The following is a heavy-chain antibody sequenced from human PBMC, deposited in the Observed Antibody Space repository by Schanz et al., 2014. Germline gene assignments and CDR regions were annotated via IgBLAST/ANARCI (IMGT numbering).Heavy chain of an antibody. CDR1: GFTVNTNY. Sequence: EVQLVESGGGLIQPGGSLRLSCAVSGFTVNTNYMSWVRQAPGKGLEWISSMYINSGSTQYADSVKGRFTISRDNAKSSLYLQMNSLRDEDTAVYYCAATTILADWGQGTLVAVSS. V-gene: IGHV3-53*01. CDR3: AATTILAD. CDR2: MYINSGST. D-gene: IGHD3-3*01. J-gene: IGHJ4*02.